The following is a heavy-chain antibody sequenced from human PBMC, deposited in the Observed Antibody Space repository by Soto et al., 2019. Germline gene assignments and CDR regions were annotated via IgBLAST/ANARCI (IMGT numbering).Heavy chain of an antibody. CDR1: GGTFSSYA. Sequence: QVQLVQSGAEVKKPGSSVKVSCKASGGTFSSYAITWVRQAPGQGLEWMGRIIPILGTENYAQKFQDRVTITADKSTSTVYMELSSLRSEDTAVYYCARDRSSDPNYYYYMDVWGKGTTVTVSS. CDR2: IIPILGTE. CDR3: ARDRSSDPNYYYYMDV. V-gene: IGHV1-69*08. J-gene: IGHJ6*03. D-gene: IGHD6-19*01.